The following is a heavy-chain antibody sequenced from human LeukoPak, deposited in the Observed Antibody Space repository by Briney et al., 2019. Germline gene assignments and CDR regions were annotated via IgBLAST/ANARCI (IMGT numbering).Heavy chain of an antibody. V-gene: IGHV1-46*01. CDR1: GYTFTGYY. D-gene: IGHD3-3*01. CDR3: ARDAYYDCWSGYYTGFDP. J-gene: IGHJ5*02. Sequence: ASVKVSCKASGYTFTGYYMHWVRQAPGQGLEWMGIINPSGGSTSYAQKFQGRVTMTRDMSTSTVYMELSSLRSEDTAVYYCARDAYYDCWSGYYTGFDPWGQGTLVTVSS. CDR2: INPSGGST.